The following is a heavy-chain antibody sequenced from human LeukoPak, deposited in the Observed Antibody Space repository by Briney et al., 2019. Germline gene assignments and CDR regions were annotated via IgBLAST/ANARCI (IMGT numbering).Heavy chain of an antibody. Sequence: PGGSLRLSCAATRFIVSTYNMIWVRRAPGKGPEWVSFLGADNRFVRYADSVKGRFTISRDDAKNSLYLQMNSVRAGDTAVYYCTRDIGLTVRAMDVWGKGTTVIVSS. V-gene: IGHV3-21*01. J-gene: IGHJ6*03. CDR3: TRDIGLTVRAMDV. D-gene: IGHD2-21*02. CDR1: RFIVSTYN. CDR2: LGADNRFV.